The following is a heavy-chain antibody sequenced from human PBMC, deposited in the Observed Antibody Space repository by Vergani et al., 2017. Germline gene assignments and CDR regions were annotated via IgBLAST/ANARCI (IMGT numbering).Heavy chain of an antibody. Sequence: QLQLQESGPRLVKPSETLSLTCSLSGMSISNNNYYWGWIRQPPGKGLEWIGSIYDSRNNNYSPSLKSRVSISVDTSKNQFSLNLTSMTAADTAVYYCASGKYYSDSTSHFRGRYFDVWGRGTLVTVSS. V-gene: IGHV4-39*01. CDR3: ASGKYYSDSTSHFRGRYFDV. CDR2: IYDSRNN. D-gene: IGHD3-16*01. CDR1: GMSISNNNYY. J-gene: IGHJ2*01.